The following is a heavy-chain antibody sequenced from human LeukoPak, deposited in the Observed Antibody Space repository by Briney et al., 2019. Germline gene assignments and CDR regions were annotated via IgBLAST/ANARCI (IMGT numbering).Heavy chain of an antibody. CDR3: ARGPYPDY. J-gene: IGHJ4*02. V-gene: IGHV3-7*01. CDR1: GFPFSTFW. CDR2: INQDGSEK. Sequence: GGSLRLSCAVSGFPFSTFWMSWVRQAPGKGLEWVANINQDGSEKYYVDSVRGRFTVSRDNAKNSLYLQMNSLRAEDTAVYYCARGPYPDYWGQGTLVTVSS.